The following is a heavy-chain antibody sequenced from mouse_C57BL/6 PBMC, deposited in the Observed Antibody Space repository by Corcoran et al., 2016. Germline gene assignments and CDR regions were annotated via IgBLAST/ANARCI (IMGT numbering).Heavy chain of an antibody. CDR3: ARAYFSNYEWYFDY. CDR1: GYTFTTYG. J-gene: IGHJ2*01. Sequence: QIQLVQSGPELKKPGETVKISCKASGYTFTTYGMSWVKQAPGKGLKWMGWINTYSGVPTYADDFKGRFAFSLETSASTAYLQINNLKNEDTATYFCARAYFSNYEWYFDYWRQGTTLTVSS. V-gene: IGHV9-3*01. D-gene: IGHD2-5*01. CDR2: INTYSGVP.